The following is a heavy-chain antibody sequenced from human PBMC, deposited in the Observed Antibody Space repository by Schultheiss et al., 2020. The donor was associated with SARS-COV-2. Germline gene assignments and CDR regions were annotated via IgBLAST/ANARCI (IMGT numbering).Heavy chain of an antibody. Sequence: GESLKISCSASGFTFSSYAMHWVRQAPGKGLEWVAVIWYDGNNKYYADSVKGRFTISSDNSKNTVYLQMNSLRAKDTAAYYCAREMDGAGMVHEGMDVWGQGTTVTVSS. CDR3: AREMDGAGMVHEGMDV. J-gene: IGHJ6*02. CDR2: IWYDGNNK. CDR1: GFTFSSYA. D-gene: IGHD3-10*01. V-gene: IGHV3-33*08.